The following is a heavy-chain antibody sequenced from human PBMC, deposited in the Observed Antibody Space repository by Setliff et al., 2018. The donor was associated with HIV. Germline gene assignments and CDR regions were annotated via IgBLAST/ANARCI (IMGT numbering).Heavy chain of an antibody. CDR3: TRGHTPPPNYDFWSGQIDLRNIFYYMDV. V-gene: IGHV7-4-1*01. Sequence: ASVKVSCKASGYSFINYDVNWVRQAPGQGLEWMGYINPNTGNPTYAQGFTGRFVFSVDTPVSTAYLQIFSLKAEDTAVYYCTRGHTPPPNYDFWSGQIDLRNIFYYMDVWGTGTPVTVSS. CDR1: GYSFINYD. CDR2: INPNTGNP. J-gene: IGHJ6*03. D-gene: IGHD3-3*01.